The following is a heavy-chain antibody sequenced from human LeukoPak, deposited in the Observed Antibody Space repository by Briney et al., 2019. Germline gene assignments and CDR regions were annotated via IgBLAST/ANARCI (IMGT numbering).Heavy chain of an antibody. CDR2: INPNSGGT. V-gene: IGHV1-2*02. Sequence: GASVKVSCKASGYTFTGYYMHWVRQAPGQGLEWMGWINPNSGGTNYAQKFQGRVTMTRDTSISTAYMELSMLRSDDTAVYYYAREIAAAGWGFDPWGQGTLVTVSS. CDR3: AREIAAAGWGFDP. J-gene: IGHJ5*02. CDR1: GYTFTGYY. D-gene: IGHD6-13*01.